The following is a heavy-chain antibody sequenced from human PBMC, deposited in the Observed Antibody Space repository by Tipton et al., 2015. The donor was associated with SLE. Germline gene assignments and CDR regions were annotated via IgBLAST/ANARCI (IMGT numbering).Heavy chain of an antibody. Sequence: QLVQSGAEVKKPGASLKISCQGSGYRFDLYWIGWVRQMPGKGLEWVAGIYPGDFRTTYSPAFQGQVTVSADKSVGSAYLQWSSLKASDTAVYYCARGKISTSLDAFDIWGQGTMVTVSS. CDR3: ARGKISTSLDAFDI. D-gene: IGHD2-2*01. CDR1: GYRFDLYW. V-gene: IGHV5-51*03. CDR2: IYPGDFRT. J-gene: IGHJ3*02.